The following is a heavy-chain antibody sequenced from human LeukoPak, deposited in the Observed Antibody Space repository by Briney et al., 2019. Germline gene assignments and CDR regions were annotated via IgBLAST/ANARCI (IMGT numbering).Heavy chain of an antibody. D-gene: IGHD3-10*01. CDR3: ARVIRRFGEFSSDY. CDR2: ISSRSSSI. CDR1: GFTFSNYS. J-gene: IGHJ4*02. V-gene: IGHV3-48*02. Sequence: PGGSLRLSCVVSGFTFSNYSTNWVRQAPGKGLEWVSYISSRSSSIYYLDSVKGRFTISRDNAKNSLYLQMNSLRDEDTAVYYCARVIRRFGEFSSDYWGQGTLVTVSS.